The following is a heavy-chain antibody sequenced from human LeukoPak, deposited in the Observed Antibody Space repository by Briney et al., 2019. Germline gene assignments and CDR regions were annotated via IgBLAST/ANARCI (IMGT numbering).Heavy chain of an antibody. J-gene: IGHJ4*02. CDR2: INPNSDVT. V-gene: IGHV1-2*02. Sequence: ASVKVSCNASGYTFIDYYIHWVRQAPGQGLKWMGSINPNSDVTDYAQNFQGRVTMTRDTVIRTAYMELSRLTSDDTAVYYCARGRSFGELGVYWGQGTLLSVSS. CDR1: GYTFIDYY. D-gene: IGHD3-10*01. CDR3: ARGRSFGELGVY.